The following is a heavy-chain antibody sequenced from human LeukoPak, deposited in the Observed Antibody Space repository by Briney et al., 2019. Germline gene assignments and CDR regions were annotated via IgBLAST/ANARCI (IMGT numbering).Heavy chain of an antibody. V-gene: IGHV1-69*06. Sequence: SVKVSCKASGGTFSSYAISWVRQAPGQGLEWMGGIIPIFGTANYAQKFQGRVTITADKSTSTAYMELSSLRSEDTAVYYCARDQYYYDSSGSWGYFDYWGQGTLVTVSS. D-gene: IGHD3-22*01. CDR2: IIPIFGTA. J-gene: IGHJ4*02. CDR1: GGTFSSYA. CDR3: ARDQYYYDSSGSWGYFDY.